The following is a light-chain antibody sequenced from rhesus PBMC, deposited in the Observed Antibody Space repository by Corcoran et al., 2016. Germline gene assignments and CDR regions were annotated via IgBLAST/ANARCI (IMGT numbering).Light chain of an antibody. Sequence: DIQMTQSPSSLSASVGDTVTITCRASQGINNYLAWYQQKPGKAPKPLIYSASQLESGVPSRFSGSGVGTDFTLTISRLQPEDFATYYCQQHNSYPPTFGQGTKVEIK. CDR2: SAS. V-gene: IGKV1S14*01. J-gene: IGKJ1*01. CDR1: QGINNY. CDR3: QQHNSYPPT.